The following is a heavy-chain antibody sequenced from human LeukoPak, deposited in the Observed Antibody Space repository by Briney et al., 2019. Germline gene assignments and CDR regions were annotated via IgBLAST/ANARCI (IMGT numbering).Heavy chain of an antibody. CDR3: AKSPDVAGTGRFDY. D-gene: IGHD6-19*01. Sequence: PGGSLRLSCAASGFTFSAYAMSWVRQAPGKGLEWVSTISGSGGSTYYPDSVKGRFTISRDNSKNTLFLQMSSLRGEDTAVYYCAKSPDVAGTGRFDYWGQGTLVSVSS. CDR1: GFTFSAYA. V-gene: IGHV3-23*01. CDR2: ISGSGGST. J-gene: IGHJ4*02.